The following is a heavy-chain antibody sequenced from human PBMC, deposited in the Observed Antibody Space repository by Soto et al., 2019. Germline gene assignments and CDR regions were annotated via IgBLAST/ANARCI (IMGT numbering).Heavy chain of an antibody. CDR3: ARVTIVATIWGFDY. CDR1: GDSVSSNSAA. V-gene: IGHV6-1*01. Sequence: SQTLSLTCAISGDSVSSNSAAWNWIRQSPSRGLEWLGRTYYRSKWYNDYAVSVKSRITINPDTSKNQFSLQLNSVTPEDTAVYYCARVTIVATIWGFDYRGQGALVTVFS. D-gene: IGHD5-12*01. CDR2: TYYRSKWYN. J-gene: IGHJ4*02.